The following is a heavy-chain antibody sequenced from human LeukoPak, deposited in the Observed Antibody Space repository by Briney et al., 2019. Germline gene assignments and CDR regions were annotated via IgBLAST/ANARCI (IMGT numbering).Heavy chain of an antibody. CDR2: IYYSGST. D-gene: IGHD4-11*01. CDR3: ARGLWALTTVTTPSDY. Sequence: SETLSLTCTVSGGSISSYYWSWIRQPPGKGLEWIGYIYYSGSTYYNPSLKSRVTISVDTSKNQFSLKLSSVTAADTAVYYCARGLWALTTVTTPSDYWGQGTLVTVSS. V-gene: IGHV4-59*12. J-gene: IGHJ4*02. CDR1: GGSISSYY.